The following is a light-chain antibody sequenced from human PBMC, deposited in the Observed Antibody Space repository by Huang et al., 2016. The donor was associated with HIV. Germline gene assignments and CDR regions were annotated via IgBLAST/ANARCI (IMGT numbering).Light chain of an antibody. CDR3: QQSNNWPAYT. J-gene: IGKJ2*01. Sequence: EIVMTQSPATLSVSPGERATLSCSASQTVYSNLAWYQQKPGQAPRLLIYGASTRATSIPARCGGSESVTKYTLTIISLQSEDFAVYYCQQSNNWPAYTCGQGTKLEIK. V-gene: IGKV3D-15*01. CDR2: GAS. CDR1: QTVYSN.